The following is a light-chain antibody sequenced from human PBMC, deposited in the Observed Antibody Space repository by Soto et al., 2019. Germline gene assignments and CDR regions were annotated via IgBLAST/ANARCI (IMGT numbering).Light chain of an antibody. J-gene: IGKJ5*01. CDR2: DAS. V-gene: IGKV3-11*01. Sequence: EIVLTQSPATLSLSPGERATPSCRPSQSVSSYLAWYQQKPGQAPRLLXNDASNRATGTPARFTGGGSWTEFTLTISSLQPEDFVVYYCQQYNSWPPITFRQGTRLEIK. CDR3: QQYNSWPPIT. CDR1: QSVSSY.